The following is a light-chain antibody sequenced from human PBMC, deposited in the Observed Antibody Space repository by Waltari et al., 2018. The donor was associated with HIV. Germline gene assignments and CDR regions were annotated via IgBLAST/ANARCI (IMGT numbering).Light chain of an antibody. V-gene: IGKV1-17*01. CDR3: LQHNSFPLT. CDR1: QDIRNG. J-gene: IGKJ3*01. Sequence: DIQMTQSPSFLSASVGDRVTITCRASQDIRNGLAWYQQKPGKAPKCLIYAAYDLQSGVPSTFTGSGSGTEFTLTISSLQPEDFATYYCLQHNSFPLTFGPGTKVDVK. CDR2: AAY.